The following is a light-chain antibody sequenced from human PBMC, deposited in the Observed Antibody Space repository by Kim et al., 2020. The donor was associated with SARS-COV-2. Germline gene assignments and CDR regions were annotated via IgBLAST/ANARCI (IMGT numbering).Light chain of an antibody. J-gene: IGLJ2*01. V-gene: IGLV3-21*04. CDR1: NIGRKS. Sequence: SYELTQPPSVSVAPGKTARITCGGNNIGRKSVNWYQQKPGQAPVLVIYYDSDRPSGIPERFSGSNSGNTATLTISRVEAGDEADYYCQVWDSSSDHVVFGGGTQLTVL. CDR3: QVWDSSSDHVV. CDR2: YDS.